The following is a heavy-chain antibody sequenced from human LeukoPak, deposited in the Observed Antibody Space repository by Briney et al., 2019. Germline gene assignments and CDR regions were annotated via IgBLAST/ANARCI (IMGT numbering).Heavy chain of an antibody. D-gene: IGHD6-19*01. J-gene: IGHJ4*02. CDR1: GYTFTSYG. CDR2: ISAYNGNT. Sequence: GASVMVSCKASGYTFTSYGISWVRQAPGQGLEWMGWISAYNGNTNYAQKLQGRVTMTTDTSTSTAYMELRSLRSDDTAVYYCARGSSIAVAGTFDYWGQGTLVTVSS. CDR3: ARGSSIAVAGTFDY. V-gene: IGHV1-18*01.